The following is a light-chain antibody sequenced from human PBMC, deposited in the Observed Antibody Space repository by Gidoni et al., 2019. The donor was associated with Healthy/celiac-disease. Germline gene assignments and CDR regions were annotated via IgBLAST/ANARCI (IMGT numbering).Light chain of an antibody. V-gene: IGKV3-11*01. CDR1: QSVSSY. Sequence: DIVLTPSPPTLSLSPGERTTLSRRASQSVSSYLAWYQQKPGQAPRLLIYDASSRATGIPARFSGSGSGTDFTLTISSLEPEDFAVYYCQQRSNWLLTFGQGTKVEIK. J-gene: IGKJ1*01. CDR3: QQRSNWLLT. CDR2: DAS.